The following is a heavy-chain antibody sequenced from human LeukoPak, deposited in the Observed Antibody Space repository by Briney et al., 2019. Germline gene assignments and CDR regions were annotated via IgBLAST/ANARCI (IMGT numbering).Heavy chain of an antibody. J-gene: IGHJ6*02. CDR2: ISYDGSNK. V-gene: IGHV3-30*18. CDR3: AKDRFGIVVVPAAYYYGMDV. D-gene: IGHD2-2*01. Sequence: GGSLRLSCAASGFTFSSYAMSWVRQAPGKGLEWVAVISYDGSNKYYADSVKGRFTISRDNSKNTLYLQMNSLRAEDTAVYYCAKDRFGIVVVPAAYYYGMDVWGQGTTVTVSS. CDR1: GFTFSSYA.